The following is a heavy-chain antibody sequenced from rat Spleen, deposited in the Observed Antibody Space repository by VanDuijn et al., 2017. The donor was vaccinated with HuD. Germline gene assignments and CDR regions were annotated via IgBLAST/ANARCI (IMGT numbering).Heavy chain of an antibody. J-gene: IGHJ2*01. CDR2: ISSGGGGT. CDR3: ARHRDSGSPALDY. V-gene: IGHV5-25*01. D-gene: IGHD4-3*01. CDR1: GFTFSDYY. Sequence: EVQLVESGGGLVQPGRSMKLSCAASGFTFSDYYMVWVRQAPKKGLEWVASISSGGGGTYYADSVKGRFTISRDNAKSTLYLQMDSLRSEDTATYYCARHRDSGSPALDYWGQGVMVTVSS.